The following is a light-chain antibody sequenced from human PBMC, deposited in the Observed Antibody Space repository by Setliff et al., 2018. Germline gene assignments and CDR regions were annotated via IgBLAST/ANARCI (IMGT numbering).Light chain of an antibody. CDR2: WAS. J-gene: IGKJ1*01. V-gene: IGKV4-1*01. Sequence: DIVMTQSPDSLAVSLGERATINCKSSQSVLYSSINKNYLAWYQQKPGQPPKLLIYWASTRESGVPDRFSGSGSGTDFTLTISSLQAEDVAVYYCQQYYSTPPTFGRGTKVDIK. CDR3: QQYYSTPPT. CDR1: QSVLYSSINKNY.